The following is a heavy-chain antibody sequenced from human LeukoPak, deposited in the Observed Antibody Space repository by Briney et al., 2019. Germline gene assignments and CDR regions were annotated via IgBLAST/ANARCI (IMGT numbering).Heavy chain of an antibody. Sequence: PGGSLRPSCAASGFTFRDYVMSWVRQAPGKGLEWVSYVDPSGTALFYADSVKGRFTISRGNGKNSLYLQLRSLRADDTAVYYCARAAYNWNWGQGTLVTVSS. CDR2: VDPSGTAL. V-gene: IGHV3-11*01. J-gene: IGHJ4*02. D-gene: IGHD1-20*01. CDR3: ARAAYNWN. CDR1: GFTFRDYV.